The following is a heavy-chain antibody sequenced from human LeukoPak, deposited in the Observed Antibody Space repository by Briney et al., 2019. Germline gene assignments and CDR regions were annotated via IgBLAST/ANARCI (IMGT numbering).Heavy chain of an antibody. CDR2: IISSGTIT. CDR3: ARGISPLDY. CDR1: GFTFSSYE. Sequence: PGGSLRLSCAASGFTFSSYEMNWVRQAPGKGLECVSYIISSGTITYYADSVKARFTISRDNAKNSLYLQMNSLRAEDTAAYYCARGISPLDYWGQGTLVTVSS. J-gene: IGHJ4*02. V-gene: IGHV3-48*03.